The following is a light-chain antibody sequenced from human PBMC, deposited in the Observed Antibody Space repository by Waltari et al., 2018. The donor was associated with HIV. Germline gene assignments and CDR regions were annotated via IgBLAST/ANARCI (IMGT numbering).Light chain of an antibody. Sequence: QSALPQPPSASGSAGQSITITCPGISSDVGGYNYVSWYQHHPGKAPKHMMYENNRRPSGVPDRFSGSKSGNTASLTVSGLQADDEADYYCSSYAGTNRLFGGGTKLTVL. CDR2: ENN. CDR1: SSDVGGYNY. CDR3: SSYAGTNRL. V-gene: IGLV2-8*01. J-gene: IGLJ2*01.